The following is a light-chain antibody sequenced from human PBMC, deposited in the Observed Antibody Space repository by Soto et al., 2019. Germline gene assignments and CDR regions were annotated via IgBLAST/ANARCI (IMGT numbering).Light chain of an antibody. CDR3: QQGHNWPLT. J-gene: IGKJ2*01. CDR2: SAS. CDR1: QSISTE. V-gene: IGKV3-15*01. Sequence: EIGMTQSPATLSVSPGERATLSCRASQSISTELAWYQQKPGQPPRLLIYSASPRATGVPARFTGSGSGSEFTLTISGLQSEDFAVYYCQQGHNWPLTFGQGTRLEI.